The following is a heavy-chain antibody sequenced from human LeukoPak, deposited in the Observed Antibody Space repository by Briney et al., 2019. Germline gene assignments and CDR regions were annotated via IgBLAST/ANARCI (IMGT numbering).Heavy chain of an antibody. CDR3: ARLREIPVFGVVTKSTSYFDY. CDR1: GLTFSNYW. J-gene: IGHJ4*02. CDR2: INSDGSYI. V-gene: IGHV3-74*01. Sequence: GGSLRLSCAASGLTFSNYWMHWVRQLPGKGPMWVSRINSDGSYITYADSVKGRFTISRDNAKSSLYLQMNSLRAEDTAVYYCARLREIPVFGVVTKSTSYFDYWGQGTLVTVSS. D-gene: IGHD3-3*01.